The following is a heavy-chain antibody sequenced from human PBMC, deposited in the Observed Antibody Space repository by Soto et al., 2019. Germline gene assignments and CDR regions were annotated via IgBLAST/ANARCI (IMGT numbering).Heavy chain of an antibody. V-gene: IGHV1-18*04. D-gene: IGHD6-13*01. J-gene: IGHJ4*02. CDR1: GYTFTNYG. Sequence: ASVKVSCKASGYTFTNYGISWVRQAPGQGLEWMGWTSDYNGNTNYAQKFQGRVTLTTDTSASTAYMELRSLRSDDTAVYYCARGGGIYSISWPLDYWGQGTLVTVSS. CDR3: ARGGGIYSISWPLDY. CDR2: TSDYNGNT.